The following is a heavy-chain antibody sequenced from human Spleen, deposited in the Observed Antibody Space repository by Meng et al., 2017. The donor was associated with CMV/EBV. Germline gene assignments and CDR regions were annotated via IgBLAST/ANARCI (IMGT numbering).Heavy chain of an antibody. Sequence: GEFLKISCAASGFTFSSYNMNWVRQAPGKGLEWVSYISTSSSTIYYADSVKGRFTISRENAKNSLYLQMNSLRAEDTAVYYCAREKYYDFWGGFSLHYYYGMDVWGQGTTVTVSS. V-gene: IGHV3-48*04. J-gene: IGHJ6*02. CDR1: GFTFSSYN. CDR2: ISTSSSTI. D-gene: IGHD3-3*01. CDR3: AREKYYDFWGGFSLHYYYGMDV.